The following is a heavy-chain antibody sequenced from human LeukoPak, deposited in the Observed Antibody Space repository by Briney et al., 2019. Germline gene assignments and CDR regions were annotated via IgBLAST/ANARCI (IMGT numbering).Heavy chain of an antibody. CDR3: ARDQGYSSGAGGADY. Sequence: ASVKVSCKASGYTFTGYYMHWVRQAPGQGLEWMGWINPNSSGTNYAQKFQGWVTMTRDTSISTAYMELSRLRSDDTAVYYCARDQGYSSGAGGADYWGQGTLVTVSS. J-gene: IGHJ4*02. D-gene: IGHD6-19*01. CDR2: INPNSSGT. V-gene: IGHV1-2*04. CDR1: GYTFTGYY.